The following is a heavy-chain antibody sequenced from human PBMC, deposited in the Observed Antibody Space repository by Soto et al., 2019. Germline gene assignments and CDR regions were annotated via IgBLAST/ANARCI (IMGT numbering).Heavy chain of an antibody. CDR3: ARASGYCSGGSCYPGAFDI. J-gene: IGHJ3*02. D-gene: IGHD2-15*01. CDR2: IWYDGSNK. Sequence: LRLSCAASGFTFSSYGMHWVRQAPGKGLEWVAVIWYDGSNKYYAYSVKGRFTISRDNSKNILFLQMNSLRAEDTAVYYCARASGYCSGGSCYPGAFDIWGQGTMVTVSS. CDR1: GFTFSSYG. V-gene: IGHV3-33*01.